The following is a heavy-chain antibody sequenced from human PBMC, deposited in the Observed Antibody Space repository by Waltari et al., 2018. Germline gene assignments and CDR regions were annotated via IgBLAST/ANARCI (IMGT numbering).Heavy chain of an antibody. CDR2: IYTSGST. CDR3: AREEQQLVLFGD. J-gene: IGHJ4*02. D-gene: IGHD6-13*01. Sequence: QVQLQESGPGLVRPSETLSLTCTVSGGSISRYSWSWIRQPAGKGLEWIGRIYTSGSTYYNPSLKSRVTMSVDTSKNQFSLKLSSVTAADTAVYYCAREEQQLVLFGDWGQGTLVTVSS. V-gene: IGHV4-4*07. CDR1: GGSISRYS.